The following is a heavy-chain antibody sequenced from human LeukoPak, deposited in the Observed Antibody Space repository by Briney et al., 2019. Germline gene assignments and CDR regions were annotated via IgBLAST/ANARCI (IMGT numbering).Heavy chain of an antibody. D-gene: IGHD2-2*01. Sequence: ASVKVSCKASGYTFTSYAMHWVRQAPVQRLEWMGWINAGNGNTKYSRKFQGRVTITRDTSASTAYMELSSLRSEDTAVYYCARDVSSAFDIWGQGTMVTVSS. CDR3: ARDVSSAFDI. CDR2: INAGNGNT. CDR1: GYTFTSYA. J-gene: IGHJ3*02. V-gene: IGHV1-3*01.